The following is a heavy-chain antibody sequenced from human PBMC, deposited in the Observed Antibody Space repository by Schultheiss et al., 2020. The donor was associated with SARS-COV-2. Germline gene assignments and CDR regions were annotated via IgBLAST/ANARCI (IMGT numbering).Heavy chain of an antibody. CDR2: IYYSGST. CDR1: GGSISTYY. CDR3: ARLRPAVASV. V-gene: IGHV4-59*08. Sequence: GSLRLSCTVSGGSISTYYWSWIRQPPGKGLEWIGYIYYSGSTNYNPSLKSRVTISVDTSKNQFSLKLSSVTAADTAVYYCARLRPAVASVWGQGTTVTVSS. J-gene: IGHJ6*02. D-gene: IGHD6-19*01.